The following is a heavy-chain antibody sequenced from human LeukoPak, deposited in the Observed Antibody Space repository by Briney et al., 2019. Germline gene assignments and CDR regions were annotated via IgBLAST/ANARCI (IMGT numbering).Heavy chain of an antibody. V-gene: IGHV3-9*01. CDR2: ISWDSGTI. CDR3: TKTIKTGGFDY. J-gene: IGHJ4*02. D-gene: IGHD2-15*01. CDR1: GFSLNDYG. Sequence: GGSLRLSCAASGFSLNDYGMHWVRRAPGKGLEWVSGISWDSGTIGYADSVKGRFTISRDNAENSLYLQMNSLRADDTAFYYCTKTIKTGGFDYWGQGTLVTVSS.